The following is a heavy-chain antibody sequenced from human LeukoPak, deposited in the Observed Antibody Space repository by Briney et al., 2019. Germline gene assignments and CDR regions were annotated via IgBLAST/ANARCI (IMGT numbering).Heavy chain of an antibody. J-gene: IGHJ4*02. CDR2: ISFDGSNK. CDR1: VLTFSSYG. Sequence: PGGSLRLSCAASVLTFSSYGMHWVRQAPGKGLEWVAFISFDGSNKYYADSMKGRFTISRDNSKNTLYLQINILRAEDTAVYYCAKGPQYYYDSSGEVDYWGQGTLVTVSS. V-gene: IGHV3-30*02. D-gene: IGHD3-22*01. CDR3: AKGPQYYYDSSGEVDY.